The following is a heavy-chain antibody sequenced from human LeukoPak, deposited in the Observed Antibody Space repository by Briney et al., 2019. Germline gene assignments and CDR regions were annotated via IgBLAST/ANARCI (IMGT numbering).Heavy chain of an antibody. D-gene: IGHD3-10*01. J-gene: IGHJ4*02. CDR2: IYYSGST. CDR3: ARGGFGELSGY. CDR1: GGSISSYY. V-gene: IGHV4-59*01. Sequence: SETLSLTCTVSGGSISSYYWSWIRQPPGKGLEWIGYIYYSGSTNYNPSLKSRVTISVDTSKNQFSLKLSSVTSADPSVYYCARGGFGELSGYWGQGTLVTVSS.